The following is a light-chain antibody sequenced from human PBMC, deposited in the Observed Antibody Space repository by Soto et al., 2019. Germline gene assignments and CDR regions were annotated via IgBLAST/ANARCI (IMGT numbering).Light chain of an antibody. CDR3: HQYASSSWT. CDR1: ESVRSRS. CDR2: GAS. V-gene: IGKV3-20*01. Sequence: ELVLTQSPGTLSLSPGERATLSCRASESVRSRSLAWYQQKPGQAPRHLIYGASSRSTGIPDRFSGSGSGTDFTLTIRRLEPEDIAVYYCHQYASSSWTFGQGTKVEIK. J-gene: IGKJ1*01.